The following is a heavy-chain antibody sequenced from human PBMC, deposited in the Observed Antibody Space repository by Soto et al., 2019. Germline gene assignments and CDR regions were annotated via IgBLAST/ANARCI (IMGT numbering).Heavy chain of an antibody. CDR1: GGSFSGYY. V-gene: IGHV4-34*01. D-gene: IGHD2-21*01. Sequence: QVQLQQWGAGLLKPSETLSLTCAVYGGSFSGYYWTWIRQPPGTGLEWIGEINHSGSTNYNPSLKSXVTIPGDTSKNQFSLKLTSVTAADTAVYYCARDKIPGLFDYWGQGTLVTVSS. CDR2: INHSGST. CDR3: ARDKIPGLFDY. J-gene: IGHJ4*02.